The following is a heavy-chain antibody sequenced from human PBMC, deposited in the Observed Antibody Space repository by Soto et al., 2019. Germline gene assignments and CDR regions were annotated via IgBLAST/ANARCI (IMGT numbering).Heavy chain of an antibody. J-gene: IGHJ4*02. D-gene: IGHD3-22*01. Sequence: ESLTISEKGSGYSFAGYWITWVRQKPGKGLERMGRIDPSDSQTYYSPSFRGHVTISVTKSITTVFLQWSSLRASDTAMYYCARQIYDSDTGPNFQYYFDSWGQGTPVTVSS. V-gene: IGHV5-10-1*01. CDR1: GYSFAGYW. CDR2: IDPSDSQT. CDR3: ARQIYDSDTGPNFQYYFDS.